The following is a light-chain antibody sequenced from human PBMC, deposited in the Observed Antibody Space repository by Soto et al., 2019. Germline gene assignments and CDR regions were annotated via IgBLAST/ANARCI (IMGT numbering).Light chain of an antibody. CDR3: QSYDRSLSGWV. CDR1: SSNIGAGYD. Sequence: QSVLTQPPSVSGAPGQRVTISCTGSSSNIGAGYDVQWYQQVPGTAPKLLISNTFNRPSGVPDRFSGSRSDTSASLAITGIQADDEADYYCQSYDRSLSGWVFGGGTEVTV. V-gene: IGLV1-40*01. J-gene: IGLJ3*02. CDR2: NTF.